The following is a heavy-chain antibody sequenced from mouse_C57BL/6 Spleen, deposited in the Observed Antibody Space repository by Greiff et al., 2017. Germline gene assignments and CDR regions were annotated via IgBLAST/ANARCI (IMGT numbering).Heavy chain of an antibody. CDR3: EREAYYSKGYYFDG. CDR1: GYAFSSSW. J-gene: IGHJ2*01. Sequence: QVQLKQSGPELVKPGASVKISCKASGYAFSSSWMNWVKQRPGKGLEWIGRIYPGDGDTNYNGKFKGKATLTADKSSSTAYMQLSSLPSEDSAVYFGEREAYYSKGYYFDGGGKGTPLQVS. CDR2: IYPGDGDT. V-gene: IGHV1-82*01. D-gene: IGHD2-5*01.